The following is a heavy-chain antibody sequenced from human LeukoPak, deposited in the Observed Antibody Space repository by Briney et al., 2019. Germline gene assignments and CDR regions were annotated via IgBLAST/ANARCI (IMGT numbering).Heavy chain of an antibody. J-gene: IGHJ6*04. CDR3: ARSQNVLLWLGELFSHYYYGMDV. CDR2: FGFSDLYT. CDR1: GSIFTSYC. D-gene: IGHD3-10*01. Sequence: GESLKTSGKGSGSIFTSYCISWGRQMPGKGRGGRGWFGFSDLYTNYNPSFKGHVTIPDDKSIDPAYLQWSSLKASDTAMYYCARSQNVLLWLGELFSHYYYGMDVWGKGTTVTVSS. V-gene: IGHV5-10-1*01.